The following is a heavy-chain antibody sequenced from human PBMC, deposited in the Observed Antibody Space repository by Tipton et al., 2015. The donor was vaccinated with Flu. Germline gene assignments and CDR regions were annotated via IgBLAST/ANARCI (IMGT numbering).Heavy chain of an antibody. V-gene: IGHV3-23*02. CDR3: AKELVWGGGNCYDY. CDR2: ITGSGGNT. Sequence: QLVQSGGGVVQPGRSLRLSCAASGFTFSSYAMHWVRQAPGKGLEWVAHITGSGGNTYYGDSVKGRFTISRDNFKNTLSLQMNGLRAEDTAVYYCAKELVWGGGNCYDYWGQGTLVTVSS. D-gene: IGHD2-15*01. J-gene: IGHJ4*02. CDR1: GFTFSSYA.